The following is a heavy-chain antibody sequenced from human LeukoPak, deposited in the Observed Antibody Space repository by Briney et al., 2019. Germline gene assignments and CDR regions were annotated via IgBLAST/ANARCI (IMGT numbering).Heavy chain of an antibody. J-gene: IGHJ5*02. CDR1: GFTFSSYA. Sequence: PGGSLRLSCAASGFTFSSYAMSWVRQAPGKGLEWVSAISGSGGSTYYADSVKGRFTISRDNSKNTLYLQMNSLRAEDTAVYYCAKASGSYPRNNWFDPWGQGTLVTVSS. D-gene: IGHD1-26*01. CDR2: ISGSGGST. V-gene: IGHV3-23*01. CDR3: AKASGSYPRNNWFDP.